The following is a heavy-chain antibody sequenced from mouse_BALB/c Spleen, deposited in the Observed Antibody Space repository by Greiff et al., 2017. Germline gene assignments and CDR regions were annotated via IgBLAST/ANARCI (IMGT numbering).Heavy chain of an antibody. V-gene: IGHV1-5*01. Sequence: VQLQQSGTVLARPGASVKMSCKASGYTFTSYWIHWVKQRPGQGLEWIGAIYPGNSDTSYNQKFKGKAKLTAVTSTSTAYMELSSLTNEDSAVYYCLYYRYDYFDYWGQGTTLTVSS. CDR3: LYYRYDYFDY. D-gene: IGHD2-14*01. CDR1: GYTFTSYW. CDR2: IYPGNSDT. J-gene: IGHJ2*01.